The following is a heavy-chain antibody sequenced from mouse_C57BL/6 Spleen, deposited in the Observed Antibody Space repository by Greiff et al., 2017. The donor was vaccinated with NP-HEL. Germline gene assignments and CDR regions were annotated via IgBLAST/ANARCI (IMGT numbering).Heavy chain of an antibody. CDR3: DRWLLRYFDV. Sequence: QVQLQQSGPGLVQPSQSLSITCTVSGFSLTSYGVHWVRQSPGKGLEWLGVIWSGGSTDYNAAFISSLSIITDNSYSHAFYKMNSLQAADTAIYYCDRWLLRYFDVWGTGTTVTVSS. CDR2: IWSGGST. V-gene: IGHV2-2*01. J-gene: IGHJ1*03. CDR1: GFSLTSYG. D-gene: IGHD2-3*01.